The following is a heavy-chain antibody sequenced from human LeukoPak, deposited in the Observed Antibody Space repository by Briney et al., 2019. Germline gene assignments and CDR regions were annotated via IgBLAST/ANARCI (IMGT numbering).Heavy chain of an antibody. CDR2: FDPEDGET. CDR3: ATIDGHYDSSGY. Sequence: ASVKVSCKVSGYTLTELSMHWVRQAPGKGLEWRGGFDPEDGETIYAQKFQGRVTMTEDTSTDTAYMELSSLSSEDTAVYYCATIDGHYDSSGYWGQGTLVTVSS. D-gene: IGHD3-22*01. CDR1: GYTLTELS. V-gene: IGHV1-24*01. J-gene: IGHJ4*02.